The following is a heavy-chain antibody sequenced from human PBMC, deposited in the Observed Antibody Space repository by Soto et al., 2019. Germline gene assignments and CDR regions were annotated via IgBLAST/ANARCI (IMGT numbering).Heavy chain of an antibody. CDR2: IIPIFGTA. CDR3: ASHYDSSGYYYRGLDY. J-gene: IGHJ4*02. D-gene: IGHD3-22*01. Sequence: QVQLVRSGAEVKKPGSSVKVSCKASGGTFSSYAISWVRQAPGQGLEWMGGIIPIFGTADYAQKFQGRVTITADESTSTGNMELSSLRSEGTAVYYCASHYDSSGYYYRGLDYWGQGTLVTVSS. CDR1: GGTFSSYA. V-gene: IGHV1-69*12.